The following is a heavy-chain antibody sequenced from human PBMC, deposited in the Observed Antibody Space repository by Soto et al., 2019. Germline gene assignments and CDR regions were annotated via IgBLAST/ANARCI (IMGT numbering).Heavy chain of an antibody. CDR2: IWYDGSNK. CDR3: ARDTQGHFDY. Sequence: QVQLVESGGGVVQPGRSLRLSCAASGFTFSSYGMHWVRQAPGKGLEWGAVIWYDGSNKYYADSVKGRFTISRDNSKNTLYLQMNSLRAEHTAVYYCARDTQGHFDYWGQGTLVTDSS. V-gene: IGHV3-33*01. J-gene: IGHJ4*02. CDR1: GFTFSSYG.